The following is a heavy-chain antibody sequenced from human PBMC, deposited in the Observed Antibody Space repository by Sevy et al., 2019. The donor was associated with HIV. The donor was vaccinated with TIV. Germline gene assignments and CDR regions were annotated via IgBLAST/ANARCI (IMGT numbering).Heavy chain of an antibody. CDR2: IYDSGSA. CDR1: GDSISNYY. J-gene: IGHJ4*02. CDR3: ARDRVTIFGVTIDYYFDY. V-gene: IGHV4-4*07. D-gene: IGHD3-3*01. Sequence: SETLSLTCTVSGDSISNYYWSWIRQPAGKGLEWIGRIYDSGSATYNPSLESRVTMSADMTKNQLSLKLNSVTAADTAVYYCARDRVTIFGVTIDYYFDYWGQGTLVTVSS.